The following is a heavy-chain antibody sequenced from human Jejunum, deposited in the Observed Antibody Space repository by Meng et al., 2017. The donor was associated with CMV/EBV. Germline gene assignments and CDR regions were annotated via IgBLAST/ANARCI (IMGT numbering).Heavy chain of an antibody. D-gene: IGHD2-8*02. Sequence: QGQGVQAGEEVKKPGASGNVSWKASGYTFTNYYIHGVRQAPGQGLEWMGWIGPNSGDTNYAQKFQGRVTMTRDTSINTAYMELSRLNFDDTAVYYCARKMGVYYFDYWGQGTLVTVSS. CDR1: GYTFTNYY. J-gene: IGHJ4*02. CDR2: IGPNSGDT. V-gene: IGHV1-2*02. CDR3: ARKMGVYYFDY.